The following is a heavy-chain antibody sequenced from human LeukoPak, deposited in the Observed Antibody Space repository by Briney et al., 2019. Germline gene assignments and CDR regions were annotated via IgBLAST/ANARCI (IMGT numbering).Heavy chain of an antibody. V-gene: IGHV3-30*04. CDR3: ARGGRRQNNYASDYFDF. CDR2: IAFDGTDE. Sequence: VGSLRLSCVTSGFTFSNYAMHWVRQAPGKGLEWVTYIAFDGTDENYADSVKDRFTISRDNSKNTLYLQMNSLRAEDTAVYNCARGGRRQNNYASDYFDFWGQGTLVTVSS. J-gene: IGHJ4*02. D-gene: IGHD3-16*01. CDR1: GFTFSNYA.